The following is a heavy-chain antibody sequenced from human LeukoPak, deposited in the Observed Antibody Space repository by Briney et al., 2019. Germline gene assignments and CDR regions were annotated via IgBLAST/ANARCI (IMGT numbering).Heavy chain of an antibody. Sequence: GASVKVSCKASGYTFTGYYMHWVRQAPGQGLEWMGWINPNSGGTNYAQKFQGRVTMTRDTSISTAYMELSRLRSDDTAVYYCARGSLVRGVITPTHYWGQGTLVTVSS. CDR1: GYTFTGYY. V-gene: IGHV1-2*02. J-gene: IGHJ4*02. CDR3: ARGSLVRGVITPTHY. D-gene: IGHD3-10*01. CDR2: INPNSGGT.